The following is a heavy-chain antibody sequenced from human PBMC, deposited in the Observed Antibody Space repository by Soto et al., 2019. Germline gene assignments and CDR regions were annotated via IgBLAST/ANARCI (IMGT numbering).Heavy chain of an antibody. J-gene: IGHJ4*02. CDR3: ARDGVSSTEYTWNYGTYFDY. Sequence: SVKVSCKASGDTFSFYSINWVRQAPGLGLEWMGRFNPILSMSNSAQKFQGRVTLTTDTSTSTAYMELRSLRSDDTAVYYCARDGVSSTEYTWNYGTYFDYWGQG. D-gene: IGHD1-7*01. V-gene: IGHV1-69*04. CDR2: FNPILSMS. CDR1: GDTFSFYS.